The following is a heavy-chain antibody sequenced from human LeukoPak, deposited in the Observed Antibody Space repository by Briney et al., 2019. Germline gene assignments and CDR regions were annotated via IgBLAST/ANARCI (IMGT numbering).Heavy chain of an antibody. CDR3: ANGAHPDSSHYYFDY. CDR2: ITGRGVRT. Sequence: GGSLRLSCAASGFTFSRYGMSWVHQAPGKGLEWVSAITGRGVRTYNGDSVKGRFTISRDTSKNTVYLQMNSLRGDDTAVYYCANGAHPDSSHYYFDYWGQGALVTVSS. CDR1: GFTFSRYG. V-gene: IGHV3-23*01. J-gene: IGHJ4*02. D-gene: IGHD2-2*01.